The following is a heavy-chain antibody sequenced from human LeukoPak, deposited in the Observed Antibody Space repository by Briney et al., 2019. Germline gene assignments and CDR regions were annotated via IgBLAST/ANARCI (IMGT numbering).Heavy chain of an antibody. D-gene: IGHD5/OR15-5a*01. J-gene: IGHJ4*02. CDR3: AKEPSLRRGFDY. V-gene: IGHV3-48*04. CDR2: ISSSGGTI. Sequence: PGGSLRLSCAASGFTFSHYGMTWVRQAPGKGLEWLSYISSSGGTIYYADSAKGRFTISRDNAKNSLYLQMNSLRAEDTAVYYCAKEPSLRRGFDYWGQGTLVTVSS. CDR1: GFTFSHYG.